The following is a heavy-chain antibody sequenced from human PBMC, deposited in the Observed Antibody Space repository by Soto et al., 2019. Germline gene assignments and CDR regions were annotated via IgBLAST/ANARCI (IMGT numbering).Heavy chain of an antibody. CDR3: ARDPYYDFWSGYYRSNYYFDY. Sequence: QVQLVQSGAEVKKPGASVKVSCKASGYTFTSYGISWVRQAPGQGLEWMGWISAYNGNTNYAQKLQGRVTMTTDTAKSTAYMELRSLRSDDTAVYYCARDPYYDFWSGYYRSNYYFDYWGHGTLVTVSS. CDR2: ISAYNGNT. V-gene: IGHV1-18*01. J-gene: IGHJ4*01. D-gene: IGHD3-3*01. CDR1: GYTFTSYG.